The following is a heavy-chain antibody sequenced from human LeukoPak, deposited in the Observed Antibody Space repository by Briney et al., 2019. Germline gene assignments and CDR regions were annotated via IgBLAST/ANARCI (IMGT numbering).Heavy chain of an antibody. CDR3: ARGGIGDRASAFDI. CDR2: IGTAGDT. Sequence: GGSLRLSCAASGFTFSSYDMHWVRQATGKGLEWVSAIGTAGDTYYPGSVKGRFTISRENAKNSLYLQMNSLRAGDTAVYYCARGGIGDRASAFDIWGQGTMVTVSS. CDR1: GFTFSSYD. D-gene: IGHD3-10*01. V-gene: IGHV3-13*01. J-gene: IGHJ3*02.